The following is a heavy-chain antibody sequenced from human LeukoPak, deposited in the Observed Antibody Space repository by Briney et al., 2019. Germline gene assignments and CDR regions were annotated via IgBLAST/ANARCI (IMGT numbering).Heavy chain of an antibody. CDR2: IDYSGNT. Sequence: PSETLSLTCTVSGGSISSSCYYWAWIRQPPGKGLQWIGSIDYSGNTYYTPSLKSRVTMSVDTSKTQFSLHLSSVTAADTALYYCARQRDYTSGWFDYWVQGTLVTVTS. CDR3: ARQRDYTSGWFDY. CDR1: GGSISSSCYY. V-gene: IGHV4-39*01. J-gene: IGHJ4*02. D-gene: IGHD6-19*01.